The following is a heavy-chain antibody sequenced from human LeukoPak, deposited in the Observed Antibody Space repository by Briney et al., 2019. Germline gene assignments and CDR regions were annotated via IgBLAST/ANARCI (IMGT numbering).Heavy chain of an antibody. Sequence: GASVKVSCKASGYTLTSYYMHWVRQAPGQGLEWMGIINPSGGSTSYAQKFQGRVTMTRDTSTSTVYMELSSLRSEDTAVYYCARNVGGHSSGWYYFDYWGQGTLVTVSS. CDR3: ARNVGGHSSGWYYFDY. CDR2: INPSGGST. V-gene: IGHV1-46*01. D-gene: IGHD6-19*01. CDR1: GYTLTSYY. J-gene: IGHJ4*02.